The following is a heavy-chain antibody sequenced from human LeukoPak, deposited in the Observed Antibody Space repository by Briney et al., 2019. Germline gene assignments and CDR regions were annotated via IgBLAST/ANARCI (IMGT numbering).Heavy chain of an antibody. CDR1: GFTFSSYS. J-gene: IGHJ4*02. CDR3: ARDPYYYYSSGYHHFDY. Sequence: GGSLRLSCAASGFTFSSYSMNWVRQAPGKGLERVSSISSSSSYIYYADSVKGRFTISRDNAKNSLYLQMNSLRAEDTAVYYCARDPYYYYSSGYHHFDYWGQGTLVTVSS. CDR2: ISSSSSYI. D-gene: IGHD3-22*01. V-gene: IGHV3-21*01.